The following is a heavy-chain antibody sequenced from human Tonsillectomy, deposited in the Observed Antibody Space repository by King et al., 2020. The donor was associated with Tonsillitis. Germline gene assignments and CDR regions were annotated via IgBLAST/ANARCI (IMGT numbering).Heavy chain of an antibody. CDR2: IYSGGST. V-gene: IGHV3-53*01. Sequence: VRLVESEGGLIQPGGSLRLSCAASGFTVSSNYMSWVRQAPGKGLEWVSVIYSGGSTYYADSVKGRFTISRDNSKNTLYLQMNSLRAEDTAVYYCAREGDYGDYVADAFDVWGQGTMVTVSS. D-gene: IGHD4-17*01. CDR3: AREGDYGDYVADAFDV. J-gene: IGHJ3*01. CDR1: GFTVSSNY.